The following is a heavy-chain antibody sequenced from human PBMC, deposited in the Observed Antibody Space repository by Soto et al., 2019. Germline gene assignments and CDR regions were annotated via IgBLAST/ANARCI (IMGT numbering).Heavy chain of an antibody. CDR1: GYTFTIFD. V-gene: IGHV1-8*01. CDR3: ALTRVRGVIITHDAFDI. J-gene: IGHJ3*02. Sequence: ASVKVSCKASGYTFTIFDINWVLQATGQGLEWMGWMNPNSGNTGYAQKFQGRVTMTRNTSISTAYMELSSLRSEDTAVYYCALTRVRGVIITHDAFDIWGQGTMVTVSS. CDR2: MNPNSGNT. D-gene: IGHD3-10*01.